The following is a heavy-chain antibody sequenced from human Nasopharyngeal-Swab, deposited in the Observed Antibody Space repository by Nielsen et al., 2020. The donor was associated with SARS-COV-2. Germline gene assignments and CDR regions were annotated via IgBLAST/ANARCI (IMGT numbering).Heavy chain of an antibody. J-gene: IGHJ4*02. CDR1: GRSISSYY. CDR2: IYYSGST. Sequence: SETLSLTCTVSGRSISSYYWSWIRQPPGKGLEWIGYIYYSGSTNYNPPLKRRVTKSVDTSKNQFSLKLSSVTAADTAVYYCARANRGVFGVVTHFDYWGQGTLVTVSS. CDR3: ARANRGVFGVVTHFDY. D-gene: IGHD3-3*01. V-gene: IGHV4-59*01.